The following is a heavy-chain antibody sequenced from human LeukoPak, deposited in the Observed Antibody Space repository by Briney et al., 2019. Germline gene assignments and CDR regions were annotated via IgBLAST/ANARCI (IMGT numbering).Heavy chain of an antibody. CDR1: GDSFSGYY. D-gene: IGHD6-19*01. V-gene: IGHV4-39*01. CDR3: ARILSSGWYYFDY. CDR2: IYYSGST. J-gene: IGHJ4*02. Sequence: PSETLSLTCSVSGDSFSGYYWGWIRQPPGKGLEWIGSIYYSGSTYYNPSLKSRVTISVDTSKNQFSLKLSSVTAADTAVYYCARILSSGWYYFDYWGQGTLVTVSS.